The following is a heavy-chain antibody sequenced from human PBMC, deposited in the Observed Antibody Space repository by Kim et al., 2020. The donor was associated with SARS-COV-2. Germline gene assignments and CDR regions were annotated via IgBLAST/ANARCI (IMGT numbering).Heavy chain of an antibody. CDR1: GGSFSGYY. V-gene: IGHV4-34*01. CDR3: ARNDASSSWYKSLLRMRWFDP. Sequence: SETLSLTCAVYGGSFSGYYWSWIRQPPGKGLEWIGEINHSGSTNYNPSLKSRVTISVDTSKNQFSLKLSSVTAADTAVYYCARNDASSSWYKSLLRMRWFDPWGQGTLVTVSS. D-gene: IGHD6-13*01. J-gene: IGHJ5*02. CDR2: INHSGST.